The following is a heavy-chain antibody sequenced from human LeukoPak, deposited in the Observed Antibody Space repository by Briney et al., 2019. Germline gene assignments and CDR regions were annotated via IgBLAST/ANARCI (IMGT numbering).Heavy chain of an antibody. CDR2: INTGGTT. V-gene: IGHV3-66*02. Sequence: PGGSLRLSCAASGFTVSNNYMNWVRQAPGKGLEWVSVINTGGTTQYADSVKGRCTISRDTSKNTLYLQMNSLRAEDTAVYYCARDGKGDYWGQGTLVTVSS. J-gene: IGHJ4*02. CDR3: ARDGKGDY. CDR1: GFTVSNNY. D-gene: IGHD4-23*01.